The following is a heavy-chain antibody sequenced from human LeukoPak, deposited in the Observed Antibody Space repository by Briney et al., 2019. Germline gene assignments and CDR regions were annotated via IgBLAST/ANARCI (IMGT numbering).Heavy chain of an antibody. V-gene: IGHV6-1*01. CDR1: GDNVSRNSAA. Sequence: SQTLSLTCAISGDNVSRNSAAWNWIRQSPSRGLEWLGRTYYKSKWYTDYALSVKSRITINADTSKNQFSLQLNSVTPEDTAVYYCARADAMDVWGQGTTVTVSS. CDR3: ARADAMDV. J-gene: IGHJ6*02. CDR2: TYYKSKWYT.